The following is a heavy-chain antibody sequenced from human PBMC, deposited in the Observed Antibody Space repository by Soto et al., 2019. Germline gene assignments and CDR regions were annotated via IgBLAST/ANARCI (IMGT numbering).Heavy chain of an antibody. J-gene: IGHJ4*02. Sequence: GGSLRLSCAASRFTFSTYEMHWVRQAPGKGLEWVSYISSSSGVIYYADSVKGRFTISRDNAKNSLYLQMNSLRDEDTAVYYCARETYFDYWGQGTLVTVSS. V-gene: IGHV3-48*02. CDR1: RFTFSTYE. CDR2: ISSSSGVI. CDR3: ARETYFDY.